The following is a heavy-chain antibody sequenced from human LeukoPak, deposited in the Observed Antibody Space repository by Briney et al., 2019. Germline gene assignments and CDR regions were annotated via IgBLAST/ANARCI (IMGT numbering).Heavy chain of an antibody. D-gene: IGHD3-22*01. CDR2: IYTSGST. CDR1: GGSISSGSYY. J-gene: IGHJ5*02. CDR3: AKNPRLLDWFDP. Sequence: SETLSLTCSVSGGSISSGSYYWSWIRQPAGTGLEWIGRIYTSGSTNYNPSLKSRVTISVDTSKNQFSLKLSSVTAADTAVYYCAKNPRLLDWFDPWGQGTLVTVSS. V-gene: IGHV4-61*02.